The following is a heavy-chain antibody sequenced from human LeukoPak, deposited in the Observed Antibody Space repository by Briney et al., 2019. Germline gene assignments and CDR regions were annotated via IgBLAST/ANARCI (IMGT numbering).Heavy chain of an antibody. Sequence: GASVKVSCKASGYTFTGYYMHWVRQAPGQGLECVGWINPNSGGTNYAPKFQGRVTMTRDTSISTAYMELSRLRSDDTAVYYCARVSTGGYSSSAYWGQGTLVTVSS. CDR3: ARVSTGGYSSSAY. J-gene: IGHJ4*02. CDR2: INPNSGGT. D-gene: IGHD6-6*01. CDR1: GYTFTGYY. V-gene: IGHV1-2*02.